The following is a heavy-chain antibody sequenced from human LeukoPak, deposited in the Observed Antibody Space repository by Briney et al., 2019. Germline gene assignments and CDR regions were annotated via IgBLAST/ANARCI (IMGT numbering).Heavy chain of an antibody. J-gene: IGHJ4*02. D-gene: IGHD2-8*01. CDR1: GFTFTSHW. CDR2: MNLDGSEK. Sequence: PGGSLRLSCAASGFTFTSHWMSWVRQAPGKGLAWVARMNLDGSEKYYVDSVKGRFIISRDNAKTSLYLEMNSLRAEDTAVYYCARDDTYCTNGVCYTRFDYWGQGTLVTVSS. CDR3: ARDDTYCTNGVCYTRFDY. V-gene: IGHV3-7*01.